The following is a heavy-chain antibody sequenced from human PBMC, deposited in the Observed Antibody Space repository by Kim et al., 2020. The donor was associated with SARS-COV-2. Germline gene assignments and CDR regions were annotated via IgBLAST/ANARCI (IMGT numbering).Heavy chain of an antibody. CDR1: GFTFSSYA. J-gene: IGHJ1*01. V-gene: IGHV3-30*04. Sequence: GGSLRLSCAASGFTFSSYAMHWVRQAPGKGLEWVAVISYDGSNKYYADYVKGRFTISRDNSKNALYLQMNSLRAEDTAVYYCARDQRESGRGARGGARG. CDR3: ARDQRESGRGARGGA. CDR2: ISYDGSNK. D-gene: IGHD3-10*01.